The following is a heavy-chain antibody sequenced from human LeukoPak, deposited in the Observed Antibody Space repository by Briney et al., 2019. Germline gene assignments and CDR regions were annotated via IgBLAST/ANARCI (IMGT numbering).Heavy chain of an antibody. CDR3: ARSSLGIYDFWSGYPIL. D-gene: IGHD3-3*01. J-gene: IGHJ4*02. CDR2: ISSSSSYI. V-gene: IGHV3-21*01. CDR1: GFTFSSYS. Sequence: GGSLRLSCAASGFTFSSYSMNWVRQAPGKGLEWVSSISSSSSYIYYADSVKGRFTISRDNAKNSLYLQMNSLRAEDTAVYYCARSSLGIYDFWSGYPILGGQGTLVTVSS.